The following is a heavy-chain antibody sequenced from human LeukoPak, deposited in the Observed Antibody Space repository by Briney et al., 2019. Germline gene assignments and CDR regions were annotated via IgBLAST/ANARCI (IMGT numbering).Heavy chain of an antibody. V-gene: IGHV4-30-2*01. CDR3: ARVDGYYHFDY. J-gene: IGHJ4*02. CDR1: SGSVSSYSISSGGYS. Sequence: SETLSLTCAVYSGSVSSYSISSGGYSWSWIRQPAGNGLEWIGYIHHDGATYYNPSLRSRVTISVDRSKNQFSLKLSSVTAADTAVYYCARVDGYYHFDYWGQGTLVTVSS. CDR2: IHHDGAT. D-gene: IGHD3-22*01.